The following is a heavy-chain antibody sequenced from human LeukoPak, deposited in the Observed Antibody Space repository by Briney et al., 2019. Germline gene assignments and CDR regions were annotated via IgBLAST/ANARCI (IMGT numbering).Heavy chain of an antibody. CDR2: MNPNSGNT. CDR3: ARGRSIFCFFYLFKDV. Sequence: ASVKVSCKASGYTFTSYDINWVRQATGQGLEWMGWMNPNSGNTGYAQKFQGRVTMTRNTSISTAYMELSSLRSEDTAVYYCARGRSIFCFFYLFKDVWGKGTTVTV. D-gene: IGHD3-3*01. CDR1: GYTFTSYD. J-gene: IGHJ6*01. V-gene: IGHV1-8*01.